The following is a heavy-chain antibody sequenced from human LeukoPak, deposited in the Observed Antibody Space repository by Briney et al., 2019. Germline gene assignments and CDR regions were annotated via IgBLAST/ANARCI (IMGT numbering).Heavy chain of an antibody. V-gene: IGHV3-11*06. Sequence: KPGGSLRLSCAASGFTFSDYYMSWIRQDPGKGLEWVSYISSSSSYTNYADSVKGRFTISRDNAKNSLYLQMNSLRAEDTAVYYCARSKKEWFGELSYFDYWGQGTLVTVSS. CDR2: ISSSSSYT. CDR3: ARSKKEWFGELSYFDY. CDR1: GFTFSDYY. J-gene: IGHJ4*02. D-gene: IGHD3-10*01.